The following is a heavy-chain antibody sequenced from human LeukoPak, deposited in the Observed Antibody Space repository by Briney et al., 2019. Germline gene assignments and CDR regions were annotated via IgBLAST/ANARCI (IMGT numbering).Heavy chain of an antibody. V-gene: IGHV4-31*03. J-gene: IGHJ4*02. D-gene: IGHD3-9*01. CDR3: ASSHRERFDWLSIDY. CDR2: IYYSGST. CDR1: GGSISSGGYY. Sequence: SETLSLTCTVSGGSISSGGYYWSWIRQHPGKGLEWIGYIYYSGSTNYNPSLKSRVTISVDTSKNQFSLKLSSVTAADTAVYYCASSHRERFDWLSIDYWGQGTLVTVSS.